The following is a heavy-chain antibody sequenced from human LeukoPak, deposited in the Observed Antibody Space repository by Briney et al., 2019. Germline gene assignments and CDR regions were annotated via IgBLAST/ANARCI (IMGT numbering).Heavy chain of an antibody. CDR1: GGSISSGSYY. V-gene: IGHV4-61*02. J-gene: IGHJ4*02. D-gene: IGHD3-22*01. CDR2: IYTSGST. CDR3: ARDLWKGYDSSPVGY. Sequence: SLTLSLTCTVSGGSISSGSYYSSWIRQPAGKGLEWIGRIYTSGSTNYNPSLKSRVTISVDTSKNQFSLKLSSVTAADTAVYYCARDLWKGYDSSPVGYWGQGTLVTASS.